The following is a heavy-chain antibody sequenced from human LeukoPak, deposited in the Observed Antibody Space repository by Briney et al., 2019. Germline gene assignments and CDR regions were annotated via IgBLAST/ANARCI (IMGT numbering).Heavy chain of an antibody. J-gene: IGHJ3*02. V-gene: IGHV3-7*01. CDR3: ARDDSPTLTGPAYYDAFDI. Sequence: PGGSLRLSCAASGLTFSNYWMTWVRQAPGKGLEWVANIRRDGSQIHYVDSVKGRFTITRDNAKNSLSLQMNSLRAEDTAIYYCARDDSPTLTGPAYYDAFDIWGQGIMVTVSS. CDR2: IRRDGSQI. CDR1: GLTFSNYW. D-gene: IGHD4-11*01.